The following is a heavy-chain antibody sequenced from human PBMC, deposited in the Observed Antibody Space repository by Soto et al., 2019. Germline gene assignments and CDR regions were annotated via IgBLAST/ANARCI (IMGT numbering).Heavy chain of an antibody. CDR2: IYYSGST. CDR1: GGSLSSGAYY. Sequence: SETLSLTCTVSGGSLSSGAYYWSWIRQHPGKGLEWIGYIYYSGSTYYNPSLESRVTLSVDTSKNQFSLKLNSMTAADTAVYYCARHNYGSGSTYFDYWGQGTLVTVSS. CDR3: ARHNYGSGSTYFDY. D-gene: IGHD3-10*01. J-gene: IGHJ4*02. V-gene: IGHV4-30-4*08.